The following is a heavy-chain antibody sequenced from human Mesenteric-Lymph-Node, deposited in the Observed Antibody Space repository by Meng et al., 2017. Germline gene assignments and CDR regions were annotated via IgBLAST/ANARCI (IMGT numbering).Heavy chain of an antibody. CDR1: GGSFSGYY. Sequence: QVQLQEWGAGLLKPSETLSLTCAVYGGSFSGYYWSWIRQPPGKGLEWIGEINDSGSTNYNPSLKSRVTMSEDTSKNQFSLKLTSVTAVDTAVYYCARGGYYSFDYWGQGTLVTASS. D-gene: IGHD5-18*01. CDR3: ARGGYYSFDY. J-gene: IGHJ4*02. CDR2: INDSGST. V-gene: IGHV4-34*01.